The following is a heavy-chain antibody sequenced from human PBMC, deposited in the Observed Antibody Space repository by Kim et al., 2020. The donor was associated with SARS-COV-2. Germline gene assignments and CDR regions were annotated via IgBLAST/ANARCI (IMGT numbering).Heavy chain of an antibody. Sequence: GGSLRLSCGASGFTFSSHRMSWVRKAPGKGLEWVASMKQDGSQIYYVDSVKGRFTISRDNTRNVVFLQMNSLKAEDTAMYYCTGGPYGRGYRFDHWG. D-gene: IGHD3-16*02. CDR2: MKQDGSQI. CDR1: GFTFSSHR. J-gene: IGHJ4*01. V-gene: IGHV3-7*03. CDR3: TGGPYGRGYRFDH.